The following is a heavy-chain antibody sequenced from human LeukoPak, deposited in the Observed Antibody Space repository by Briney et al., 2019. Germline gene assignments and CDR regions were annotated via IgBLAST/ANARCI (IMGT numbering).Heavy chain of an antibody. CDR3: ARVSRGNSVGGDY. CDR2: IYYSGST. D-gene: IGHD4-23*01. V-gene: IGHV4-39*07. J-gene: IGHJ4*02. CDR1: GGSISSTNYY. Sequence: SETLSLTCTVSGGSISSTNYYWGWIRQPPGKGLEWIGSIYYSGSTYYNPSLKSRVTISVDTSKNQFSLKLSSVTAADTAMYYCARVSRGNSVGGDYWGQGTLVTVSS.